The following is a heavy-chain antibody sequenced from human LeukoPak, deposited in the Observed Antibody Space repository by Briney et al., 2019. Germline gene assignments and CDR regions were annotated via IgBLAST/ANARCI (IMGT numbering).Heavy chain of an antibody. CDR3: AKEAGLYYDSSVGSDAFDI. Sequence: GGSLRLSCAASGFTFSSYAMSWVRQAPGKGLEWVSAISGSGGSTYYADSVKGRFTISRDNSKNTLYLQMNSLRAEDTAVYYCAKEAGLYYDSSVGSDAFDIWGQGTMVTVSS. CDR1: GFTFSSYA. J-gene: IGHJ3*02. D-gene: IGHD3-22*01. CDR2: ISGSGGST. V-gene: IGHV3-23*01.